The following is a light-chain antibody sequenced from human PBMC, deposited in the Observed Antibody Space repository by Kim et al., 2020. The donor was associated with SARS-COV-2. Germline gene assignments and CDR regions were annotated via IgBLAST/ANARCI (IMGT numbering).Light chain of an antibody. CDR3: QQYYGTPIT. J-gene: IGKJ5*01. V-gene: IGKV4-1*01. CDR1: QPLLYSSNNENY. Sequence: ATINCKSSQPLLYSSNNENYLAWYQQKPGQPPKLLIHWASTRESGVPDRFRGSGSGTDFSLTISSLQAEDVAVYYCQQYYGTPITFGQGTRLEIK. CDR2: WAS.